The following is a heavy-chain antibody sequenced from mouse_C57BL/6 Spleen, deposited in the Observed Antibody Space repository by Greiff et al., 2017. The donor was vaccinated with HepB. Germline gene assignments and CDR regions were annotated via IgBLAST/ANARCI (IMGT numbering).Heavy chain of an antibody. D-gene: IGHD1-3*01. V-gene: IGHV14-4*01. CDR2: IDPENGDT. CDR3: ITGVGAWFAY. Sequence: EVQLQQSGAELVRPGASVKLSCTASGFNIKDDYMHWVKQRPEQGLEWIGWIDPENGDTEYASKFQGKATITADTSSNTAYLQLSSLTSEDTAVYYCITGVGAWFAYWGQGTLVTVSA. J-gene: IGHJ3*01. CDR1: GFNIKDDY.